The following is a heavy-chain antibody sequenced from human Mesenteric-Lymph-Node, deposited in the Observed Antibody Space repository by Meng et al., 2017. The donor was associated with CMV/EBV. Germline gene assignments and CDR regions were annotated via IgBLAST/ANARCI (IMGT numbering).Heavy chain of an antibody. CDR2: IGRSRTYI. Sequence: GGSLRLSCAASGFSSSSYGMNWVRQALGKGLEWVSSIGRSRTYIYYADSVKGRFTISRDNAKNSVNLQMNSLRAEDTAVYYCVRDGIEGDAFDIWGQGTMVTVSS. CDR1: GFSSSSYG. V-gene: IGHV3-21*01. D-gene: IGHD1-1*01. CDR3: VRDGIEGDAFDI. J-gene: IGHJ3*02.